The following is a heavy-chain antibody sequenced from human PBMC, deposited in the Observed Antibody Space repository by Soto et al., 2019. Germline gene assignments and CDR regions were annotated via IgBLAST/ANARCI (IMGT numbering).Heavy chain of an antibody. Sequence: GGSLRLSCAASGFTFSSYAMSWVRQAPGKGLEWVSTVSGSGDSTYYADSVKGRFTISRDNSKNTLYLQMNSLRAEDTAVYYWAKGRDFWTQVFDYWGQGTPVTVSS. CDR2: VSGSGDST. J-gene: IGHJ4*02. V-gene: IGHV3-23*01. D-gene: IGHD3-3*01. CDR3: AKGRDFWTQVFDY. CDR1: GFTFSSYA.